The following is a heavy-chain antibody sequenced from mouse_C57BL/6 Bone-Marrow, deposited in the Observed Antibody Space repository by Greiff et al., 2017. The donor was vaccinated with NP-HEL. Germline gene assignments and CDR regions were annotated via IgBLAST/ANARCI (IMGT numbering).Heavy chain of an antibody. CDR2: INPYNGGT. CDR1: GYTFTDYY. Sequence: VQLQQSGPVLVKPGASVKMSCKASGYTFTDYYMNWVKQSHGKSLEWIGVINPYNGGTSYNQKFKGKATLTVDKSSSTAYMELNSLTSEDSAVYYCARGGYYPAWFAYWGQGTLVTVSA. CDR3: ARGGYYPAWFAY. J-gene: IGHJ3*01. D-gene: IGHD1-1*01. V-gene: IGHV1-19*01.